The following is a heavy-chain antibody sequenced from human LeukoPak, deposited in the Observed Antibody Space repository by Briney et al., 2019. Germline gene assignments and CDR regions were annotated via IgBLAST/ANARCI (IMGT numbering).Heavy chain of an antibody. CDR3: AKGSLAAAGFDC. V-gene: IGHV3-23*01. Sequence: GGSLRLSCAASGFTFSCYAMSWVRQAPGKGLEWVSVITGSGDTTFYADSVKGRFTMSRDNSKNTLYLQMNSLRAEDTAVYYCAKGSLAAAGFDCWGQGTLVTVSS. D-gene: IGHD6-13*01. CDR1: GFTFSCYA. J-gene: IGHJ4*02. CDR2: ITGSGDTT.